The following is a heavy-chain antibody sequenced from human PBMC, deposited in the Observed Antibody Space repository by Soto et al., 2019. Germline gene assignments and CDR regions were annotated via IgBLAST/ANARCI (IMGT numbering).Heavy chain of an antibody. D-gene: IGHD2-21*02. V-gene: IGHV1-69*12. CDR1: GGTFSSYA. J-gene: IGHJ4*02. CDR3: ARDICGGDCPFDY. CDR2: IIPIFGTA. Sequence: QVQLVQSGAEVKKPGSSVKVSCKASGGTFSSYAISWVRQAPGQGLEWMGGIIPIFGTANYAQKFQGRVKITADESKRTAYMELRGLRSEDTAVYYCARDICGGDCPFDYWGQGTLVTVSS.